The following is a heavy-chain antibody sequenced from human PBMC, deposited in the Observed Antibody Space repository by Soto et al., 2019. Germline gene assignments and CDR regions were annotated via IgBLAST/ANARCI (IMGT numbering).Heavy chain of an antibody. CDR2: IYYSGST. J-gene: IGHJ3*02. CDR1: GGSISSYY. D-gene: IGHD2-2*01. Sequence: PSETLSLTCTVSGGSISSYYWSWIRQPPGKGLEWIGYIYYSGSTNYNSSLKSRVTISVDTSKNQFSLKLSSVTAADTAVYYCARVVVPAAIGAFDIWGQGTMVTVSS. CDR3: ARVVVPAAIGAFDI. V-gene: IGHV4-59*01.